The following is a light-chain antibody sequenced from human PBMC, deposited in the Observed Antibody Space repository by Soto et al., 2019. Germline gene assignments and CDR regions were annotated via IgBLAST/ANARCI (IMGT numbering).Light chain of an antibody. V-gene: IGKV3-11*01. CDR2: DAS. Sequence: EIVLTQSPDTLSLSPGERATLSCRASQTVSTFLAWYQQKPGQAPRLIVYDASKRAPGIPARFIGNGSGTDFTLTVSSLEPEDFALYYCQPRSGSPTCGQGTKVDIK. CDR1: QTVSTF. J-gene: IGKJ1*01. CDR3: QPRSGSPT.